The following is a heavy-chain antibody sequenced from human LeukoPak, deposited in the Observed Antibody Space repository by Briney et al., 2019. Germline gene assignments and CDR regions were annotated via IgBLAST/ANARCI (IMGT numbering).Heavy chain of an antibody. CDR2: IYYSGST. D-gene: IGHD4-17*01. V-gene: IGHV4-4*02. CDR3: ARSHPSYGDHVN. Sequence: SETLSLTCAVSGGSISSSNWWSWVRQPPGKGLEWIGSIYYSGSTYYNPSLKSRVTISVDTSKNQFSLKLSSVTAADTAVYYCARSHPSYGDHVNWGQGTLVTVSS. CDR1: GGSISSSNW. J-gene: IGHJ4*02.